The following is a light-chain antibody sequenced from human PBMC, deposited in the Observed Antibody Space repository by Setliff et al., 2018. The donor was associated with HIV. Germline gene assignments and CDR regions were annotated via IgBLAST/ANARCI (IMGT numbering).Light chain of an antibody. CDR2: EVS. J-gene: IGLJ1*01. V-gene: IGLV2-14*01. CDR1: SSDVGGYDS. Sequence: VLTQPASVSGSPGQSITISCTGTSSDVGGYDSVSWYQQHPGKAPKLMIYEVSNRPSGVSNRFSGSKSGNTASLTISGLQAEDEADYFCSSYTSSSTYVFGTGTKVTVL. CDR3: SSYTSSSTYV.